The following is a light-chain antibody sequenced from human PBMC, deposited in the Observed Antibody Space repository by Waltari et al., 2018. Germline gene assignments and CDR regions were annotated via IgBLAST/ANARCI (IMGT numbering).Light chain of an antibody. CDR3: HQYNDGPPFN. CDR1: QSVTTN. V-gene: IGKV3-15*01. CDR2: GAS. J-gene: IGKJ2*01. Sequence: EIVMTQSPATLSVSPGEIAILSCRASQSVTTNLAWYQQKPGQAPSPLIYGASTRATDMPARFSGSGSGTEFTLTISSLQSEDCAVYYCHQYNDGPPFNFGQGTKLEIK.